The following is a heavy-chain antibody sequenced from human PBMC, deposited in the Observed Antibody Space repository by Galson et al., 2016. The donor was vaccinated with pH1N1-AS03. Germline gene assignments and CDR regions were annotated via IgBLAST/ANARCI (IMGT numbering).Heavy chain of an antibody. J-gene: IGHJ6*02. CDR1: GFTVSTNY. CDR2: LYAGGGT. V-gene: IGHV3-53*01. Sequence: SLRLSCAASGFTVSTNYMTWVRQAPGKGLEWISVLYAGGGTHYADSVKGRITTSNDNYKNTVYLQMNSLRAEDTAVYYCARDTDHYGMDVWGQGTTVTVSS. CDR3: ARDTDHYGMDV.